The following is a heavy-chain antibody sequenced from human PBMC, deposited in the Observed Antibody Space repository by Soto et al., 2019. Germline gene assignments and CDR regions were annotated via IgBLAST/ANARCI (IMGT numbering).Heavy chain of an antibody. CDR1: GGSISSGGYY. CDR3: ARCVRYLPFDGGFGLDV. J-gene: IGHJ6*02. D-gene: IGHD6-25*01. CDR2: VYYSGIT. Sequence: QVQLQESGPGLLKPSQILSLTCSVSGGSISSGGYYWTWIRQRPGKGLEWIGFVYYSGITYHSPSLESRLSMSVDTSQTPFSLRLTSVTAADTAVYYCARCVRYLPFDGGFGLDVWGQGTTVTVS. V-gene: IGHV4-31*03.